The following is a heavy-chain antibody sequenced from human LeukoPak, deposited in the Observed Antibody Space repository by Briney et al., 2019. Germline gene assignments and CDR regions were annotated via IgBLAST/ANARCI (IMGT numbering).Heavy chain of an antibody. CDR3: AKDSLTFGAVAGAAPFDY. Sequence: GGSLRLSCAASGFTFSSYAMSWVRQAPGKGLEWVSAISGSGGSTYYADSVKGRFTISRDNSKNTLYLQMNSLRAEDTAVYYCAKDSLTFGAVAGAAPFDYWGQGTLVTVSS. J-gene: IGHJ4*02. CDR2: ISGSGGST. D-gene: IGHD6-19*01. V-gene: IGHV3-23*01. CDR1: GFTFSSYA.